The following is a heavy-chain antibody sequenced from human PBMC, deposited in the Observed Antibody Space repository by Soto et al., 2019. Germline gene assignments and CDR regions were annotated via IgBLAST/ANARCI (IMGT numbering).Heavy chain of an antibody. D-gene: IGHD1-1*01. CDR2: IDPDNCDT. CDR3: ARGPLE. V-gene: IGHV1-2*02. Sequence: QVRLEQSAAEVKKPGASVTVTCKASGYTFTGYYLHWVRQAPGQGLEWMGRIDPDNCDTDHSENFLGRVTLTRDTAIDTAYLEVTGPKLDDTDVYYCARGPLEWGQGTLVPVSS. J-gene: IGHJ4*02. CDR1: GYTFTGYY.